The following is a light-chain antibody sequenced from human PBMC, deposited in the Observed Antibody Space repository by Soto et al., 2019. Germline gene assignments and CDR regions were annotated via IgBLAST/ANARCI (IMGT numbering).Light chain of an antibody. CDR1: QSVSRNS. CDR2: GAS. J-gene: IGKJ3*01. Sequence: EIVSTQSPGTLSLSPGERATISCRASQSVSRNSLAWYQQKPGQAPRLLIDGASSRATHIPDRFSGSGSGTDFTIIISRLEHEDFEVYFCQQYGTSHPTFGPGTKVDIK. V-gene: IGKV3-20*01. CDR3: QQYGTSHPT.